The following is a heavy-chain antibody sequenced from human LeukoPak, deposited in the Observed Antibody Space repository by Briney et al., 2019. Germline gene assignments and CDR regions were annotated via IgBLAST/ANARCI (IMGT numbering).Heavy chain of an antibody. CDR3: ARHNGVSYLDY. Sequence: AETLSLTCTVSGVSVISSYWSWVRQPPGKGLEYIGFIHHSGDTKYNPSLKSRVTMSVDTSKRQFSLRLSSVTAADSAVYYCARHNGVSYLDYWAQGTLVTVSS. CDR2: IHHSGDT. D-gene: IGHD2-8*01. J-gene: IGHJ4*02. V-gene: IGHV4-59*02. CDR1: GVSVISSY.